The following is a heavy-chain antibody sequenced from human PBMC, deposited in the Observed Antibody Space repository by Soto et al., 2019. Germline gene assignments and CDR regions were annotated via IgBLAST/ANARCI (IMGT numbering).Heavy chain of an antibody. CDR1: GYTFTSYG. J-gene: IGHJ6*02. CDR2: ISAYNGNT. CDR3: AGEGYYDILTGYRYYGMDV. Sequence: QVQLVQSGAEVKKPGASVKVSCKASGYTFTSYGISWVRQAPGQGLAWMGWISAYNGNTNYAQKLQGRVTMTTDTSTSTAYMELRSLRSDDTAVYYCAGEGYYDILTGYRYYGMDVWGQGTTVTVSS. V-gene: IGHV1-18*04. D-gene: IGHD3-9*01.